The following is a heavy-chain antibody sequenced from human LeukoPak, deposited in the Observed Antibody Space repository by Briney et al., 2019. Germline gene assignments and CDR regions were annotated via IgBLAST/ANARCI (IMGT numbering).Heavy chain of an antibody. Sequence: SETLSLTCAVSGYSISSDYNWVWIRLPPGKGLEWIGTISHSGSTYYNPSLESRVTISADTSKNHFSLRLSSVTAADTAVYYCARTHGYSAYGPLAYWGQGTLVTVSS. CDR3: ARTHGYSAYGPLAY. V-gene: IGHV4-38-2*01. D-gene: IGHD5-12*01. CDR1: GYSISSDYN. J-gene: IGHJ4*02. CDR2: ISHSGST.